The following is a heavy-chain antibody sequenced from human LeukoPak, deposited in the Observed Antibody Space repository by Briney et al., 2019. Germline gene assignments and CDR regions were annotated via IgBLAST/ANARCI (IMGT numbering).Heavy chain of an antibody. D-gene: IGHD6-6*01. V-gene: IGHV1-69*06. CDR2: IIPIFGTA. Sequence: SVKVSCKASGYTFTSYGISWVRQAPGQGLEWMGGIIPIFGTANYAQKFQGRVTITADKSTSTAYMELSSLRSEDTAVYYCARDDSSSPPYYMDVWGKGTTVTVSS. CDR1: GYTFTSYG. CDR3: ARDDSSSPPYYMDV. J-gene: IGHJ6*03.